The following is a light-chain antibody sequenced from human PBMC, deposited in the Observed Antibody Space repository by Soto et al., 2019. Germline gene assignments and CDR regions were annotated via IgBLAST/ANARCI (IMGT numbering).Light chain of an antibody. CDR2: EVT. V-gene: IGLV2-11*01. CDR1: SSDVGAYKY. J-gene: IGLJ1*01. Sequence: QSVLTQPRSVSGSPGQSVTISCTGTSSDVGAYKYVSWYQHYPGEAPKVMISEVTNRPSGVSDRFSGSKSGNTASLTISGLQAEDEADYYCSSFTSRFTFVFGTGTKVTVL. CDR3: SSFTSRFTFV.